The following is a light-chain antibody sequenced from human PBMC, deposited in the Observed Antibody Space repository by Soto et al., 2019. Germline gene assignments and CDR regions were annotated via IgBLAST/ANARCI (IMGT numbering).Light chain of an antibody. V-gene: IGKV1-5*01. J-gene: IGKJ3*01. CDR2: DAS. CDR3: QQYNSYSLFT. Sequence: DIQMTQSPSTLSASVGDRVTITCRASQSISSWLAWYQQKPGKAPKLLIYDASSLESGVPSRFSGGGSGTEFTLTISSLQPDYFATYYCQQYNSYSLFTFGPGTKVDI. CDR1: QSISSW.